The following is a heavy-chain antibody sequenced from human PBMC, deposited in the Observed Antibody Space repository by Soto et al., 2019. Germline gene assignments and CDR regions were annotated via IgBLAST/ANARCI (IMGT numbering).Heavy chain of an antibody. CDR3: AKARGGQVTNGASFEY. Sequence: EVQLVESGGDLVKPGGSLRLSCEASGFIFTTYTMNWVRQAPGKGLEWVSSISSDSNYMFHANSVKGRFTISRDNAKNSLYLQMNSLRAEDTAVYYCAKARGGQVTNGASFEYWGQGTLVTVSS. D-gene: IGHD3-16*01. V-gene: IGHV3-21*02. CDR2: ISSDSNYM. CDR1: GFIFTTYT. J-gene: IGHJ4*02.